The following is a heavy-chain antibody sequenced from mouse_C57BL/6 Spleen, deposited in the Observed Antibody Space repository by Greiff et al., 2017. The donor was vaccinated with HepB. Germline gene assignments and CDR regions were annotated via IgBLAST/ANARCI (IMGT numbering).Heavy chain of an antibody. CDR2: IYPGSGNT. CDR1: GYTFTDYY. CDR3: AGGVLRNAMDY. D-gene: IGHD1-1*01. J-gene: IGHJ4*01. V-gene: IGHV1-76*01. Sequence: VQLQQSGAELVRPGASVKLSCKASGYTFTDYYINWVKQRPGQGLEWIARIYPGSGNTYYNEKFKGKATLTAEKSSSTAYMQLSSLTSEDSAVYFCAGGVLRNAMDYWGQGTSVTVSS.